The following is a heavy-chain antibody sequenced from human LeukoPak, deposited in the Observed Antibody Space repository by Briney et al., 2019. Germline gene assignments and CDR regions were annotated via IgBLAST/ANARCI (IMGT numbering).Heavy chain of an antibody. CDR2: ISVYNDDT. D-gene: IGHD3-10*01. CDR3: ARGFGDLDYYDGMDV. J-gene: IGHJ6*04. V-gene: IGHV1-18*01. Sequence: ASVKVSCKASGYMFRNYGIVWVRQAPGQGPEWMGWISVYNDDTYYAQTFQGRVTMTTDTLTTTAYMELTSLRSDDTAVYYCARGFGDLDYYDGMDVWGTGTTVTVFS. CDR1: GYMFRNYG.